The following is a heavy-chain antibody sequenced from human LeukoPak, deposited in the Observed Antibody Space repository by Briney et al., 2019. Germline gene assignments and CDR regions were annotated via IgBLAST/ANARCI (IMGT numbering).Heavy chain of an antibody. CDR3: AKRGAVVTAIFSERYGMDV. CDR2: ISGSGGST. CDR1: GFTFSSYA. Sequence: GGSLRLSRAASGFTFSSYAMSWVRQAPGKGLEWVSAISGSGGSTYYADSVKGRFTISRDNSKNTLYLQMNSLRAEDTAVYYCAKRGAVVTAIFSERYGMDVWGQGTTVTVSS. J-gene: IGHJ6*02. V-gene: IGHV3-23*01. D-gene: IGHD2-21*02.